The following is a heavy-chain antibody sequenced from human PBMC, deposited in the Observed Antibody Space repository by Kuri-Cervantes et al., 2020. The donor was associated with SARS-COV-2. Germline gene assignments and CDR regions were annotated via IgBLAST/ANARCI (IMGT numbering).Heavy chain of an antibody. D-gene: IGHD1-1*01. V-gene: IGHV3-74*01. CDR3: VRDGDHWNFDY. CDR1: GFTFSSYA. J-gene: IGHJ4*02. CDR2: INPDGSYT. Sequence: GESLKISCAASGFTFSSYAMNWVRQAPGKGLVWVLRINPDGSYTNNADSVKGRFTLSRDNAKNMLFLQMNSLRAEDTAVYYCVRDGDHWNFDYWGQGTLVTVSS.